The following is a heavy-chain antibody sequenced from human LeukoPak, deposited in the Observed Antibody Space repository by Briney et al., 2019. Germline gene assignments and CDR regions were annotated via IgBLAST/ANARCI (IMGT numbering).Heavy chain of an antibody. CDR1: GFTFSNAW. Sequence: GGSLRLSCAASGFTFSNAWMNWVRQAPGKGLEWVGRIKNRIASGTTDSAAPVKGRFTISRDDSKNTLFLQMNSLKTEDTAMYYCTTNDAFDIWGQGTMVTVSS. CDR2: IKNRIASGTT. CDR3: TTNDAFDI. V-gene: IGHV3-15*01. J-gene: IGHJ3*02.